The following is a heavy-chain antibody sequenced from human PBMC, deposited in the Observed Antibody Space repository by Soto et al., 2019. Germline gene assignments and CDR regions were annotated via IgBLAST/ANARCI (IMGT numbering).Heavy chain of an antibody. Sequence: ASVKVSCKASGYTFTGYYMHWVRQAPGQGLEWMGWINPNSGGTNYAQKFQGWVTMTRDTSISTAYMELSRLRSDDTAVYYCARGARLYCSGGSCYDGYTVMGIDYWGQGTLVTVSS. CDR1: GYTFTGYY. CDR2: INPNSGGT. J-gene: IGHJ4*02. V-gene: IGHV1-2*04. CDR3: ARGARLYCSGGSCYDGYTVMGIDY. D-gene: IGHD2-15*01.